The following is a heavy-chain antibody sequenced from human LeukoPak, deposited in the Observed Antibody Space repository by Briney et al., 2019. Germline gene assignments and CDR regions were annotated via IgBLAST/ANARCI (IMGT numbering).Heavy chain of an antibody. CDR2: IKSDGGT. J-gene: IGHJ5*02. Sequence: GGSLRLSCAASGFTFSTYWMHWVRQAPGKGLVWVSRIKSDGGTNYADSVKGRFTISRDNAKNSLYLQMNSLRAEDTAVYYCAREARGILWTWGQGTLVTVSS. V-gene: IGHV3-74*01. CDR1: GFTFSTYW. D-gene: IGHD3-10*01. CDR3: AREARGILWT.